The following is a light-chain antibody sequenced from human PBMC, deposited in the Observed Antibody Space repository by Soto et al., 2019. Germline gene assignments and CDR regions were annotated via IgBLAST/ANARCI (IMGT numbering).Light chain of an antibody. V-gene: IGKV3-11*01. J-gene: IGKJ4*01. CDR3: QQRSNWIT. CDR2: DVS. CDR1: QSVGTY. Sequence: EIVLTQSPATLSLSPGERATLSCRASQSVGTYLAWYQQKPGQAPRLLIYDVSNRATDIPARFSGSGSGTDFTLTISSLEPEDFAVYDCQQRSNWITFGGGTKVEIK.